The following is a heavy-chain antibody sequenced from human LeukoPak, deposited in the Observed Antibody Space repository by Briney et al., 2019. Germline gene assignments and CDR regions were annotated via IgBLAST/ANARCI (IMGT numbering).Heavy chain of an antibody. Sequence: GGSLRLSCTASGFTFSSIAMSWVRQAPGKGLEWVSTISGSGGGTYYAYSVKGRSTISSGDSKNTLYLQMNSLRADDTAVYYCAKDLGRYRNNFFDYWGEGNLVTVSS. CDR3: AKDLGRYRNNFFDY. CDR1: GFTFSSIA. CDR2: ISGSGGGT. D-gene: IGHD1-26*01. J-gene: IGHJ4*02. V-gene: IGHV3-23*01.